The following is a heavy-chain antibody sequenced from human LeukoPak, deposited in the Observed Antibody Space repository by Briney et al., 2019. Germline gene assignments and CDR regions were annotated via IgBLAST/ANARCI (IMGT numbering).Heavy chain of an antibody. CDR1: GFTFSSYA. Sequence: GGSLRLSCAASGFTFSSYAMHGVRQAPGKGLEWVAVISYDGSNKYYADSVKGRFTISRDNSKNTLYLQMNSLRAEDTAVYYCARRQQLVRGIDWFDPWGQGTLVTVSS. D-gene: IGHD6-13*01. J-gene: IGHJ5*02. CDR3: ARRQQLVRGIDWFDP. V-gene: IGHV3-30-3*01. CDR2: ISYDGSNK.